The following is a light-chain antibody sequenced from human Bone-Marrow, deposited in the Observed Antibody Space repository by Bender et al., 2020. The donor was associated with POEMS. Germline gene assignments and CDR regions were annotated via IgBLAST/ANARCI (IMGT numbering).Light chain of an antibody. J-gene: IGLJ3*02. V-gene: IGLV3-27*01. Sequence: SYELTQPSSVSVSPGQTARITCSGDVLAKRYARWFQQKPGQAPVVVIYKDTERPSGIPERFSGSKSGTSASLAITGLQAEDEGDYYCQSYDNSLGGWVFGGGTKLTVL. CDR2: KDT. CDR1: VLAKRY. CDR3: QSYDNSLGGWV.